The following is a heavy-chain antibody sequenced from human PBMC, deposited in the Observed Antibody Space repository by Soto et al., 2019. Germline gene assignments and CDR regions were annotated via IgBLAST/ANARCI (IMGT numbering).Heavy chain of an antibody. CDR1: GFSFRSYA. CDR3: ARARLDTPALEY. CDR2: MSYDGSDK. D-gene: IGHD2-2*01. V-gene: IGHV3-30-3*01. J-gene: IGHJ4*02. Sequence: QVQLVESGGGVVQPGRSLRLSCAASGFSFRSYAMHWVRQAPGKGLEWVAVMSYDGSDKDYADSVKGRFTISRDNSKNTVYLQMSSLRAEDTAVYYCARARLDTPALEYWGQGTLVTVSS.